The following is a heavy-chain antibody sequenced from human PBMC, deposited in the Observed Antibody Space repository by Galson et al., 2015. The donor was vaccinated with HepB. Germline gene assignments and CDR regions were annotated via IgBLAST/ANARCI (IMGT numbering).Heavy chain of an antibody. CDR1: GFTFSSYS. CDR2: ISSSSSTI. J-gene: IGHJ3*02. Sequence: SLRLSCAASGFTFSSYSMNWVRQAPGKGLEWVSYISSSSSTIYYADSVKGRFTISRDNAKNSLYLQMNSLRAEDTAVYYCARVVPDYADAFDIWGQGTMVTVSS. CDR3: ARVVPDYADAFDI. V-gene: IGHV3-48*01. D-gene: IGHD3-16*01.